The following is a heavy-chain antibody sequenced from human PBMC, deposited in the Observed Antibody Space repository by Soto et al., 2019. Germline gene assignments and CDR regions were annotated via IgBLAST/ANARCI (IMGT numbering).Heavy chain of an antibody. Sequence: GASVKVSCKASGGTFSSYAISWVRQAPGQGLAWMGGMISIFGTAYYAQKFQGRVTITVDGSTSTAYTGVSSLRSEDTDASPCAKDSRLAGAGAGLNRFDPWGQGTLVTVSS. CDR1: GGTFSSYA. J-gene: IGHJ5*02. CDR2: MISIFGTA. V-gene: IGHV1-69*13. D-gene: IGHD6-19*01. CDR3: AKDSRLAGAGAGLNRFDP.